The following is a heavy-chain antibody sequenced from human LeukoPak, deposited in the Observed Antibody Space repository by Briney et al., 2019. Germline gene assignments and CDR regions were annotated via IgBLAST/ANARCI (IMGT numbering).Heavy chain of an antibody. D-gene: IGHD2-15*01. CDR3: ARHLGFDCSGGSCYWGWFDP. CDR1: GDSISSGSYY. CDR2: IYTSGST. V-gene: IGHV4-61*02. Sequence: SETLSLTCTVSGDSISSGSYYWSWIRQPAGKGLEWIGRIYTSGSTNYNPSLKSRVTISVDTSKNQFSLKLSSVTAADTAVYYCARHLGFDCSGGSCYWGWFDPWGQGTLVTVSS. J-gene: IGHJ5*02.